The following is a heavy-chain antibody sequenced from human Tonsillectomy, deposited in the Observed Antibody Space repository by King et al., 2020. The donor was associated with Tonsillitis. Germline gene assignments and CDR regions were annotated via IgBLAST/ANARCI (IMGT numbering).Heavy chain of an antibody. CDR3: ARGGGGPHSGLAV. D-gene: IGHD2-15*01. J-gene: IGHJ6*02. V-gene: IGHV1-69*01. Sequence: QLVQSGAEVKKPGSSVKVSCKASGGTFSSYDITWVRQAPGQGLEWMGGTIPIFGTSNYAQKLQGRVTITADESTSTAYMELSSLRSEDTAVYYCARGGGGPHSGLAVWGQGTTVIVSS. CDR2: TIPIFGTS. CDR1: GGTFSSYD.